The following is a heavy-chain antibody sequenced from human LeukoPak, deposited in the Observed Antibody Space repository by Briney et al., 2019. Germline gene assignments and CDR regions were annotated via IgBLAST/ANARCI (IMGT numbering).Heavy chain of an antibody. V-gene: IGHV4-39*01. D-gene: IGHD3-10*01. J-gene: IGHJ5*02. CDR1: GGSIRSSSYY. CDR3: GGNRNMGRGGFDP. CDR2: IYYSGST. Sequence: PSETLSLTCTVSGGSIRSSSYYWGWIRQPPGKGLEWIGSIYYSGSTYYNPSLKSRVTISIDTSKNQFSLKLSSVTAADTAVYYCGGNRNMGRGGFDPWAREPWSPSPQ.